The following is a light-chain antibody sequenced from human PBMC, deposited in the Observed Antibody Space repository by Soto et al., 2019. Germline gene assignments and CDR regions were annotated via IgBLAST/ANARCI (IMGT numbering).Light chain of an antibody. J-gene: IGKJ2*01. CDR2: DAS. CDR1: QGISSA. CDR3: HQYGLSPRHP. Sequence: AIQLTQSPSSLSASVGDRVTITCRASQGISSALAWYQQKPGKAPKLLIYDASSLESGVPSRFSGSGSGTDFTLTISSLQPEDFAVYYCHQYGLSPRHPFGQGTKLEIK. V-gene: IGKV1-13*02.